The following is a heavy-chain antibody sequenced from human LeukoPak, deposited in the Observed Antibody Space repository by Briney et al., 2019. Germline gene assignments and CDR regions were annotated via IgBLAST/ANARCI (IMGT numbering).Heavy chain of an antibody. CDR2: IHYSGST. Sequence: SETLSLTCTVSGGSISSGGYYWSWIRQHPGKGLEWIGYIHYSGSTYYNPSLESRVTISVDTSKNQFSLKLSSVTAADTAVYYCARDGRLRFLEWSEMDVWGKGTTVTVSS. CDR1: GGSISSGGYY. J-gene: IGHJ6*04. D-gene: IGHD3-3*01. CDR3: ARDGRLRFLEWSEMDV. V-gene: IGHV4-31*03.